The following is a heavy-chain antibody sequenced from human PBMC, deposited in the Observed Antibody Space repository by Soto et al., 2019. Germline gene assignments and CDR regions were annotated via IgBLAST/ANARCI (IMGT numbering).Heavy chain of an antibody. CDR1: GFTFSPYA. Sequence: GGSLRLSCTASGFTFSPYAMTWVRQAPGKGLEWVSAISVGGGSTDYADSVKGRFTISRDNSKNTLYLQMNSLRAEDTAVYYCAKDHGKYASSSGLFGMDVWGQGTTVTVSS. CDR3: AKDHGKYASSSGLFGMDV. J-gene: IGHJ6*02. CDR2: ISVGGGST. D-gene: IGHD6-6*01. V-gene: IGHV3-23*01.